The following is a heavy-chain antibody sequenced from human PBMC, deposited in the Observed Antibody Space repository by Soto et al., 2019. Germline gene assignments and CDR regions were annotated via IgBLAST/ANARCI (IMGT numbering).Heavy chain of an antibody. CDR1: GFTFSTYW. CDR2: IKQDGGDT. CDR3: ARLYPGSGWPYHYYGMDV. D-gene: IGHD6-19*01. Sequence: EVQLVESGGGLVQPGGSLRLSCAASGFTFSTYWMSWVRQAPGKGLEWVANIKQDGGDTYYVDSVKGRFTISRDNAENSLYLQMNSLRAEDTAVYYCARLYPGSGWPYHYYGMDVWGQGTTVTVSS. J-gene: IGHJ6*02. V-gene: IGHV3-7*01.